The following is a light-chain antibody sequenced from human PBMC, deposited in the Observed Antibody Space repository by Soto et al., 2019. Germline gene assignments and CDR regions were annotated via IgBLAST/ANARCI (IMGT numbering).Light chain of an antibody. V-gene: IGKV3-20*01. J-gene: IGKJ1*01. CDR3: QEFARPQWT. CDR2: GAS. CDR1: QSFSSSY. Sequence: MVWTQSAGSLSLSPGERAALCCRASQSFSSSYLARYQQKPGQAPRLLVYGASSRATGIPDRFSGSASGTTFPPTSSSLEPEDFAVYSRQEFARPQWTCGEGTKVDIK.